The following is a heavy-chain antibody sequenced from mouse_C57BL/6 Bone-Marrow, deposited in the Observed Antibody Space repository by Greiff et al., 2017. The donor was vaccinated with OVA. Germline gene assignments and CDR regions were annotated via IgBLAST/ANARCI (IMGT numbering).Heavy chain of an antibody. V-gene: IGHV1-55*01. CDR3: ARDYYGNPYYFDY. CDR2: IYPGSGST. J-gene: IGHJ2*01. Sequence: VKLQQPGAELVKPGASVKMSCKASGYTFTSYWITWVKQRPGQGLEWIGDIYPGSGSTNYNEKFKSKATLTVDTSSSTAYMQLSSLTSEDSAVYYCARDYYGNPYYFDYWGQGTTLTVSS. CDR1: GYTFTSYW. D-gene: IGHD2-1*01.